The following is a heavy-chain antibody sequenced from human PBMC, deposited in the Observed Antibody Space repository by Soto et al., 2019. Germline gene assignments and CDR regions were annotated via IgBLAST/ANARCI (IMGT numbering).Heavy chain of an antibody. CDR1: GYSISSDYY. CDR3: ASGKVETFFDY. CDR2: IHHSGST. V-gene: IGHV4-38-2*01. D-gene: IGHD2-2*01. J-gene: IGHJ4*02. Sequence: SETLSLTCAVSGYSISSDYYWGWIRQPPGKGLEWIESIHHSGSTYYNPSLKSRVTTSVDTSKNQFSLKLSSVTAADTAVYYCASGKVETFFDYWGQGTLVTVSS.